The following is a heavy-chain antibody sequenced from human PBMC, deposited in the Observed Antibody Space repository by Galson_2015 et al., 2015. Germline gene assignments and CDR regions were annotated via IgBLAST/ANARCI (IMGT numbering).Heavy chain of an antibody. J-gene: IGHJ2*01. CDR1: GGSISSSSYY. D-gene: IGHD6-19*01. Sequence: SETLSLTCTVSGGSISSSSYYWGWIRQPPGKGLEWIASIYYRGSTYYNPSLKSRVTISVDTSTDQFSLKLTSLTAADTAVYYCARCRADSSAWEGWSFDLWGRGTLVTVSS. V-gene: IGHV4-39*01. CDR3: ARCRADSSAWEGWSFDL. CDR2: IYYRGST.